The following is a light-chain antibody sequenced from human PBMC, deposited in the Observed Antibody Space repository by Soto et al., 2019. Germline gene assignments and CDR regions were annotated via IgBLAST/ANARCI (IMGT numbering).Light chain of an antibody. V-gene: IGLV2-14*01. CDR3: SSCAGSSTLGV. CDR2: DVS. J-gene: IGLJ1*01. CDR1: SSDVGAYNY. Sequence: QSVLTQPASVSGSPGQSITISCTGTSSDVGAYNYVSWYQQHPGKAPKLMIYDVSNRPSGVSIRFSGSKSGTTASLTISGLQAEDEADYYCSSCAGSSTLGVFGTGTKVTVL.